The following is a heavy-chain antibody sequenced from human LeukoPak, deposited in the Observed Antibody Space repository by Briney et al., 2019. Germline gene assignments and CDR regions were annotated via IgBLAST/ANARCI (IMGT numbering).Heavy chain of an antibody. J-gene: IGHJ4*02. CDR3: AKDEVLTMVDY. CDR1: GFTVSSNY. V-gene: IGHV3-53*01. CDR2: IYSGGST. Sequence: PGGSLRLSCAASGFTVSSNYMSWVRQAPGKGLEWVSVIYSGGSTYYADSVKGRFTISRDNSKNTLYLQMNSLRAEDTAVYYCAKDEVLTMVDYWGQGTLVTVSS. D-gene: IGHD4/OR15-4a*01.